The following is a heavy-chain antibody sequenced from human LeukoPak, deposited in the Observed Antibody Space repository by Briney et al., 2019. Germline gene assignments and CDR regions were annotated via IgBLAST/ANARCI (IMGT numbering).Heavy chain of an antibody. CDR2: IIPILGIA. J-gene: IGHJ4*02. CDR3: ARVQRGYCSGGSCFNRDY. D-gene: IGHD2-15*01. CDR1: GGTFSSYA. Sequence: GASVKVSCKASGGTFSSYAISWVRQAPGQGLEWMGRIIPILGIANYAQKFQGRVTITADKSTSTAYMELSSLRSEDTAVYYCARVQRGYCSGGSCFNRDYWGQGTLVTVSS. V-gene: IGHV1-69*04.